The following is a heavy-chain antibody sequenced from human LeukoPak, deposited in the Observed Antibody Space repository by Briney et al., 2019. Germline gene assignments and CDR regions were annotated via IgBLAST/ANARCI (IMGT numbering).Heavy chain of an antibody. CDR3: ARGLRKYVVVPAANP. Sequence: SETLSLTCTVSGGSISSSSYYWGWIRQPPGKGLEWIGSIYYSGSTYYNPSLKSRFTISVDTSKNQFSLKLSSVTAADTAVYYCARGLRKYVVVPAANPWGQGTLVTVSS. J-gene: IGHJ5*02. CDR2: IYYSGST. D-gene: IGHD2-2*01. V-gene: IGHV4-39*01. CDR1: GGSISSSSYY.